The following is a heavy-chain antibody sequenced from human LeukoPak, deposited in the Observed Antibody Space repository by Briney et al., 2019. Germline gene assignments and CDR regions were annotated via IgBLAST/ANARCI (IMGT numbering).Heavy chain of an antibody. CDR3: ARPPRYGSGGYYSYYYMDV. J-gene: IGHJ6*03. CDR2: INHSGST. CDR1: GGSFSGYY. V-gene: IGHV4-34*01. Sequence: SETLSLTCAVYGGSFSGYYWSWIRQPPGKGLEWIGEINHSGSTNYNPSLKSRVAISVDTSKSQFSLKLSSVTAADTAVYYCARPPRYGSGGYYSYYYMDVWGKGTTVTVSS. D-gene: IGHD3-10*01.